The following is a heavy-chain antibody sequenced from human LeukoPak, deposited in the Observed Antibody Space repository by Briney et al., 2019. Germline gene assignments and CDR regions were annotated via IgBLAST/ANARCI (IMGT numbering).Heavy chain of an antibody. CDR3: AKPTQLHYYDSSGRPIDAFDI. CDR2: ISGSGGST. J-gene: IGHJ3*02. V-gene: IGHV3-23*01. D-gene: IGHD3-22*01. Sequence: GGSLRLSCAASGFTFSSYAMSWVRQAPGKGLEWVSAISGSGGSTYYADSVKGRFTISRDNSKNTLHLQMNSLRAEDTAVYYCAKPTQLHYYDSSGRPIDAFDIWGQGTMVTVSS. CDR1: GFTFSSYA.